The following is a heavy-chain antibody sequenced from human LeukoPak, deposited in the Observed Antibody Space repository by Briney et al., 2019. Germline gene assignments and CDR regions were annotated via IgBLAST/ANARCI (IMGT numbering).Heavy chain of an antibody. V-gene: IGHV4-31*03. CDR2: IYYSGST. D-gene: IGHD3-9*01. J-gene: IGHJ5*02. Sequence: SETLSLTCTVSGGSISSGGYYWSWIRQHPGKGLEWIGYIYYSGSTYYNPSLKSRVTISVDTSKNQFSLKLSSVTAADTAVYYCARDISLRYFDWPNDWFDPWGQGTLVTVSS. CDR3: ARDISLRYFDWPNDWFDP. CDR1: GGSISSGGYY.